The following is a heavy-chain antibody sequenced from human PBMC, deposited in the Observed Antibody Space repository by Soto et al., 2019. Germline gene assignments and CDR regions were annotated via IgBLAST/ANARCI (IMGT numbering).Heavy chain of an antibody. J-gene: IGHJ6*04. CDR1: GGSISSSNW. D-gene: IGHD2-15*01. Sequence: SETLSLTCAVSGGSISSSNWWSWVRQPPGKGLEWIGEIYHSGSTNYDPSLKSRVTISVDKSKNQFSLKLSSVTAADTAVYYCARDLATVVDRTYYDYGTDVWGKGPTVTDSS. CDR2: IYHSGST. CDR3: ARDLATVVDRTYYDYGTDV. V-gene: IGHV4-4*02.